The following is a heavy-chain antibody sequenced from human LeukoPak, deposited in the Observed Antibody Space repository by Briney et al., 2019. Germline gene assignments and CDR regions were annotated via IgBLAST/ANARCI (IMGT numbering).Heavy chain of an antibody. J-gene: IGHJ4*02. Sequence: PSETLSLTCTVSGGSISSSSHYWGWIRQPPGKGLEWIGSIYYSGSTYYNPSLKSRVTISVDTSKNQFSLKLSSVTAADTAVYYCARVTYYYDSSGPYYFDYWGQGTLVTVSS. CDR1: GGSISSSSHY. D-gene: IGHD3-22*01. V-gene: IGHV4-39*01. CDR3: ARVTYYYDSSGPYYFDY. CDR2: IYYSGST.